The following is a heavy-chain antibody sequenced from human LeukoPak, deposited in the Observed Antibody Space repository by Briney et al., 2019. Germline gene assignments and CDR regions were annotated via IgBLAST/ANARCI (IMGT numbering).Heavy chain of an antibody. CDR2: ISSSSSYI. CDR1: GFTFSSYS. Sequence: GGSLRLSCAASGFTFSSYSMNWVRQAPGKGLEWVSSISSSSSYIYYADSVKGRFTISRDNAKNSLYLQMNSLRAEDTAVYYCARWGNTAMVTYHHYYMDVWGKGTTVTVSS. CDR3: ARWGNTAMVTYHHYYMDV. D-gene: IGHD5-18*01. V-gene: IGHV3-21*01. J-gene: IGHJ6*03.